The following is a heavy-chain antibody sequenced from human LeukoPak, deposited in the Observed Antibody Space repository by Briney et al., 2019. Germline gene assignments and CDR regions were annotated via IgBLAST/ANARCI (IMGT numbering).Heavy chain of an antibody. CDR2: IIPIFGTA. CDR1: GGTFSSYA. CDR3: ASAFGVYFDY. V-gene: IGHV1-69*05. J-gene: IGHJ4*02. Sequence: GASVKVSCKASGGTFSSYAISWVRQAPGQGLEWMGRIIPIFGTANYAQKFQGRVTITTDESTSTAYMELSSLRSEDTAVYYCASAFGVYFDYWGQGTLVTVSS. D-gene: IGHD3-16*01.